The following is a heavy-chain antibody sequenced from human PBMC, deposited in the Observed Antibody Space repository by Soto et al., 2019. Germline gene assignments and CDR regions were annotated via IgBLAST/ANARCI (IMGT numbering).Heavy chain of an antibody. CDR3: SGEVGYGDFSGGLPD. CDR1: GGTFSSHS. V-gene: IGHV1-69*01. D-gene: IGHD2-21*02. Sequence: VQLMQSGAEVKKPGSSVKVSCKASGGTFSSHSINWVRQAPGQGLEWMGGIITLFGTSNYAQNFQGRVTIYADQATSTAYMELNSLTSDDTGVYFCSGEVGYGDFSGGLPDWGQGNLVTGSP. CDR2: IITLFGTS. J-gene: IGHJ4*02.